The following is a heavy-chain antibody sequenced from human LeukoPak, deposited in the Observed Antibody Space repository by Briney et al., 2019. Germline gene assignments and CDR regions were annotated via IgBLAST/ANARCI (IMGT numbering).Heavy chain of an antibody. D-gene: IGHD6-19*01. CDR1: GGAFSSFA. CDR2: ISAYNGNT. CDR3: ATVGPYSSGWYGSY. V-gene: IGHV1-18*01. Sequence: ASVRVSCKAFGGAFSSFAISWVRQAPGQGLEWMGWISAYNGNTNYAQKLQGRVTMTTDTSTSTAYMELRSLRSDDTAVYYCATVGPYSSGWYGSYWGQGTLVTVSS. J-gene: IGHJ4*02.